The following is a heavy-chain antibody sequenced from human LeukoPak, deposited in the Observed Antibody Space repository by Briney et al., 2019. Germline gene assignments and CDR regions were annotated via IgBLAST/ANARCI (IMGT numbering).Heavy chain of an antibody. CDR3: ARANSWNRFDY. Sequence: GGSLSLSCAASGFTVSSNYMSWVRQAPGKGLEWVSTIYGGGTTYYADSVKGRFTISRDNSKNTLYLQMNSLRAEDTAVYYCARANSWNRFDYWGQGTLVTVSS. V-gene: IGHV3-53*01. D-gene: IGHD1-1*01. J-gene: IGHJ4*02. CDR2: IYGGGTT. CDR1: GFTVSSNY.